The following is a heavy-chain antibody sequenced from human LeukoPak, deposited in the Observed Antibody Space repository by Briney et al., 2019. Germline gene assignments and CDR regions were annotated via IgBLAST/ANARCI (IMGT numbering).Heavy chain of an antibody. CDR2: IKQDGSEK. CDR3: ARDQSSSWSYDY. CDR1: GFTFSSYW. V-gene: IGHV3-7*01. Sequence: TGGSLRLSCAASGFTFSSYWMSWVRQAPGKGLEWVANIKQDGSEKYYVDSVKGRFTISRDNAKNSLYLQMNSLRAEDTAVYYCARDQSSSWSYDYWAREPWSPSPQ. D-gene: IGHD6-13*01. J-gene: IGHJ4*02.